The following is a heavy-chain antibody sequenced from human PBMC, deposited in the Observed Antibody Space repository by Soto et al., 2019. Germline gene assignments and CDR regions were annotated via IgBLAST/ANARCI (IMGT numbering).Heavy chain of an antibody. CDR3: AKQRALNEGFDI. J-gene: IGHJ3*02. D-gene: IGHD1-1*01. V-gene: IGHV4-39*01. CDR1: GGSITNRSFY. CDR2: IYSGGDT. Sequence: QLQLQESGPGLVKPSETLSLTCTVSGGSITNRSFYWGWIRQPPGKGLEWIGAIYSGGDTYYNPSLKSRVTMSVATSKNLFFLKVTSMTAADTAVYFCAKQRALNEGFDIWGQGTMVTVSP.